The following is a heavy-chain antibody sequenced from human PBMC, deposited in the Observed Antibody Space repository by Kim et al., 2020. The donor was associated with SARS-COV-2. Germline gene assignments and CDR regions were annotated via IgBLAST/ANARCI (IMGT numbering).Heavy chain of an antibody. CDR2: ISSSGSTI. CDR3: ARESLLLWFGELFQGWFDP. V-gene: IGHV3-11*01. J-gene: IGHJ5*02. Sequence: GGSLRLSCAASGFTFSDYYMSWIRQAPGKGLEWVSYISSSGSTIYYADSVKGRFTISRDNAKNSLYLQMNSLRAEDTAVYYCARESLLLWFGELFQGWFDPWGQGTLVTVSS. CDR1: GFTFSDYY. D-gene: IGHD3-10*01.